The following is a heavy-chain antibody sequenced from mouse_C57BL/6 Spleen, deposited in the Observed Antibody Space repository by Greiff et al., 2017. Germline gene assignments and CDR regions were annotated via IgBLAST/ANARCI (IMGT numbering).Heavy chain of an antibody. V-gene: IGHV5-6*01. CDR2: ISSGGSYT. CDR1: GFTFSSYG. J-gene: IGHJ2*01. CDR3: ASATGTGDFDY. D-gene: IGHD4-1*02. Sequence: EVMLVESGGDLVKPGGSLKLSCAASGFTFSSYGMSWVRQTPDKRLEWVATISSGGSYTYYPDSVKGRFTISRDNAKNTLYLQMSSLKSEDTAMYYCASATGTGDFDYRGQGTTLTVSS.